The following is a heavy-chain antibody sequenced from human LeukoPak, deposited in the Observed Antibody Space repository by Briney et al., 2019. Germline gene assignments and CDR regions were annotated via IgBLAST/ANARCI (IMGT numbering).Heavy chain of an antibody. CDR1: GFTFSSYC. CDR2: ITGGSGAK. CDR3: AKDTPLTTYTSGWSSNSFDY. D-gene: IGHD6-19*01. V-gene: IGHV3-23*01. Sequence: GGSLRLSCAASGFTFSSYCMNWARQAPGKGLEWVSTITGGSGAKYYADSVKGRFTISRDNSKDTLYLQMHSLRAEDPAVYFCAKDTPLTTYTSGWSSNSFDYWGQGTLVAVSS. J-gene: IGHJ4*02.